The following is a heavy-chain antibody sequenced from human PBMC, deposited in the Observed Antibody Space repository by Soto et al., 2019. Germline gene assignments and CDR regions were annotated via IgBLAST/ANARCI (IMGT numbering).Heavy chain of an antibody. D-gene: IGHD2-21*01. CDR3: ARCDGRY. V-gene: IGHV4-59*01. CDR2: MYYTGST. Sequence: PSETLSLTCTVSGGSISNYYWSWVRQPPGKGLEWIGFMYYTGSTNYNSSLKSRVTMSLGTSKNQFSLQLSSVTAADTAVYYCARCDGRYWGQGTLVTVS. J-gene: IGHJ4*02. CDR1: GGSISNYY.